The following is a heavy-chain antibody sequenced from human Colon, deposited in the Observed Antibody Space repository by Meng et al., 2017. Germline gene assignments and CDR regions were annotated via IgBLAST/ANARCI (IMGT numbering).Heavy chain of an antibody. CDR3: ARDRIRVVRGVISLKDFDY. CDR2: IYYSGST. Sequence: SETLSLTCTVSGGSISSSSYYWGWIRQPPGKGLEWIGSIYYSGSTYYNPSLKSRVTISVDTSKNQFSLKLSSVTAADTAVYYCARDRIRVVRGVISLKDFDYWGQGTLVTVSS. D-gene: IGHD3-10*01. J-gene: IGHJ4*02. V-gene: IGHV4-39*07. CDR1: GGSISSSSYY.